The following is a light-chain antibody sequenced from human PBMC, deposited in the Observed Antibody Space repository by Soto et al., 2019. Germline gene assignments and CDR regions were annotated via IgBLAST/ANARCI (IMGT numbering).Light chain of an antibody. CDR1: QSVSNNY. J-gene: IGKJ1*01. CDR3: HQHDRWT. V-gene: IGKV3-20*01. Sequence: EIVLAQSPGTVSWAPGERATLSCRASQSVSNNYLAWYQQKPGQAPRLLIYGASSRATGIPDRFSGSGSGTDFTLTLSRLAPADFAVYYCHQHDRWTFGQGTKVDIK. CDR2: GAS.